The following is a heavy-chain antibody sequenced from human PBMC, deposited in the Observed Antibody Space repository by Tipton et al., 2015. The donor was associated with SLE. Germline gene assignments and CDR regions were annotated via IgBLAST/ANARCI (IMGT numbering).Heavy chain of an antibody. J-gene: IGHJ4*02. Sequence: SLRLSCAASGFPFNSYDMHWVRQAPGKGLEWVAILSHDGNNKFYADSVKGRFTISRDNSKNSLYLQMNSLRAEDTALYYCAKDFRSGYGSGSYFDYWGQGTLVTVSS. D-gene: IGHD3-10*01. CDR3: AKDFRSGYGSGSYFDY. CDR2: LSHDGNNK. V-gene: IGHV3-30*04. CDR1: GFPFNSYD.